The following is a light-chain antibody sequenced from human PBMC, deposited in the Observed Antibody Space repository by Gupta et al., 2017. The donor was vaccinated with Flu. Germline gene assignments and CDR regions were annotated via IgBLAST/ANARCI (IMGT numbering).Light chain of an antibody. CDR1: KLGDKY. CDR3: QAWDSSTAVV. J-gene: IGLJ2*01. CDR2: QDS. V-gene: IGLV3-1*01. Sequence: SYELTQPPSVSVSPEQTASITCSGDKLGDKYACWYQQKPGQSPVLVIYQDSKRPSGIPERFSGSNSGNTATLTISGTQAMDEADYYCQAWDSSTAVVFGGGTKLTVL.